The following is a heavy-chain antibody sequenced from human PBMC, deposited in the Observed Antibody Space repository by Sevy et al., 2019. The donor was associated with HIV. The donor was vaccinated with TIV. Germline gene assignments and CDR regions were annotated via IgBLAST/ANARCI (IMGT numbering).Heavy chain of an antibody. CDR1: GLTVSSNY. CDR2: IYSGGST. CDR3: ARDRNYYDSSGYYRGLGAFDI. Sequence: GGSLRLSCAASGLTVSSNYMSWVRQAPGKGLEWVSLIYSGGSTYYADSVKGRFTISRDNSKNTLYLQMNSLRAEDTAVYYCARDRNYYDSSGYYRGLGAFDIWGQGTMVTVSS. J-gene: IGHJ3*02. D-gene: IGHD3-22*01. V-gene: IGHV3-53*01.